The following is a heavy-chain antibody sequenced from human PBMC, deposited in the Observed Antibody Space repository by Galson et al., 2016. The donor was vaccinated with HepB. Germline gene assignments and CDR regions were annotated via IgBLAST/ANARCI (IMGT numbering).Heavy chain of an antibody. CDR3: AREQSTAALAMDV. V-gene: IGHV3-33*01. CDR2: IWYDGSNK. D-gene: IGHD6-6*01. J-gene: IGHJ6*04. CDR1: GFTFSSYG. Sequence: SLRLSCAAPGFTFSSYGMHWVRQAPGRGLEWVALIWYDGSNKYYADSVKGRFTISRDNSKNTLYLQMNSLRAEDTAVYYCAREQSTAALAMDVWGKGTTVTVSS.